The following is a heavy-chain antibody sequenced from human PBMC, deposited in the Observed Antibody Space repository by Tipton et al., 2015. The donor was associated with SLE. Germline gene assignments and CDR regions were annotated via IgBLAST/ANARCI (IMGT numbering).Heavy chain of an antibody. V-gene: IGHV3-48*03. CDR1: GFTFSSYE. J-gene: IGHJ1*01. CDR2: ISSSGSII. Sequence: SPRLSCAASGFTFSSYEMNWVRQAPGKGLEWVSYISSSGSIIYYADSVKGRFTISRDNAENSLYLQMNSLRAEDTAVYYCAREGDSSAWYTAEYLQHWGQGTLVTVSS. CDR3: AREGDSSAWYTAEYLQH. D-gene: IGHD6-19*01.